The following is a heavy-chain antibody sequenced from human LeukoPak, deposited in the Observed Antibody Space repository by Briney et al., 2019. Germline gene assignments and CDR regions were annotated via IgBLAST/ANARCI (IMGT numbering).Heavy chain of an antibody. Sequence: SETLSLTCSVSGGSISSGGYWWTWIRQHPVKGLEWIGYIYYSGSTSYNPSLKSRVTISVDTSKNQFSLKLSSVTAADTAVYFCATRQSNGWYDWFDPWGQGTLVTVSS. D-gene: IGHD6-19*01. CDR2: IYYSGST. CDR1: GGSISSGGYW. J-gene: IGHJ5*02. CDR3: ATRQSNGWYDWFDP. V-gene: IGHV4-31*03.